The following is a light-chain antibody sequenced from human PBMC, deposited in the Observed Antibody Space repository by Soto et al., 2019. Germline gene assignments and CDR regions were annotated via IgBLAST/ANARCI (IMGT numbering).Light chain of an antibody. Sequence: EIVLTQSPGTLSLSPGERATLSCRASQSVSSSYLAWYQQKPGQAPRLLIYGASSRATGIPDRFSGSGSGTAFTLTISRLEPEDFAVYYCQQYGSSPPEITFGPGTKVDIK. CDR1: QSVSSSY. V-gene: IGKV3-20*01. J-gene: IGKJ3*01. CDR3: QQYGSSPPEIT. CDR2: GAS.